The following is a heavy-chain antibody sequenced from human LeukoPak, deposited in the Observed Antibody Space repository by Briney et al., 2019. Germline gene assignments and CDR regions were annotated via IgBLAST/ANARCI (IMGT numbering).Heavy chain of an antibody. Sequence: GGSLRLSCAASGFTVSNNYMSWVRQAPGKGLEWVSVIYSGGSTYYADSVKGRFTISRDNSKNTLYLQMNSLRAEDTAVYYCAKVRGENVGATREFDYWGQGTLVTVSS. CDR2: IYSGGST. J-gene: IGHJ4*02. CDR3: AKVRGENVGATREFDY. V-gene: IGHV3-66*01. D-gene: IGHD1-26*01. CDR1: GFTVSNNY.